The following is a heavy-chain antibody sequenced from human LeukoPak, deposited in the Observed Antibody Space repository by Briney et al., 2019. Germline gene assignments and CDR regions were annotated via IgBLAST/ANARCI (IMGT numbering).Heavy chain of an antibody. CDR1: GGSISSGGYY. J-gene: IGHJ5*02. D-gene: IGHD4-11*01. CDR3: ARVLLDLTTLNWFDP. Sequence: PSETLSLTCTVSGGSISSGGYYWSWIRQPPGKGLEWIGYIYHSGSTYYNPSLKSRVTISVDRSKNQFSLKLSSVTAADTAVYYCARVLLDLTTLNWFDPWGQGTLVTVSS. CDR2: IYHSGST. V-gene: IGHV4-30-2*01.